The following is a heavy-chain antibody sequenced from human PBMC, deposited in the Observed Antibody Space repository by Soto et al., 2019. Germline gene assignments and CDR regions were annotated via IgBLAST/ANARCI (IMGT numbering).Heavy chain of an antibody. CDR2: IIPIFGTA. Sequence: GASVKVSCKASGGTFSSYAISWVRQAPGQGLEWMGGIIPIFGTANYAQKFQGRVTITADESTSTAYMELSSLRSEDTAVYYCARAAIVGATLPTPYYFDYWGQGTLVTVSS. CDR3: ARAAIVGATLPTPYYFDY. D-gene: IGHD1-26*01. J-gene: IGHJ4*02. CDR1: GGTFSSYA. V-gene: IGHV1-69*13.